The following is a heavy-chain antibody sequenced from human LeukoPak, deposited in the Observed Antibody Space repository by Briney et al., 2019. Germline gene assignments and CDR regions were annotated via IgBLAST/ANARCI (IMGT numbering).Heavy chain of an antibody. CDR2: MNPNSGNT. CDR1: GYIFTSYD. D-gene: IGHD3-10*01. Sequence: ASVRVSCKASGYIFTSYDINWVRQATGQGLEWMGWMNPNSGNTGYAQKFQGRVTITRNTSISTAYMELSSLRSEDTAVYYCARAVYYYGSGSYHTWGQGSLVTVSS. CDR3: ARAVYYYGSGSYHT. V-gene: IGHV1-8*03. J-gene: IGHJ4*02.